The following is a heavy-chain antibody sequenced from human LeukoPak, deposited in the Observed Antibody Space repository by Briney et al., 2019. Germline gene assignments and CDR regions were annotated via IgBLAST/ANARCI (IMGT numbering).Heavy chain of an antibody. D-gene: IGHD3-3*01. CDR2: INHSGST. J-gene: IGHJ6*02. CDR3: ARGLRITIFGVAPYGMDV. V-gene: IGHV4-34*01. Sequence: SETLSLTCAVYGGSFSGYYWSWIRQPPGKGLEWIGEINHSGSTNYNPSLKSRVTISVDTSKNQFSPKLSSVTAADTAVYYCARGLRITIFGVAPYGMDVWGQGTTVTVSS. CDR1: GGSFSGYY.